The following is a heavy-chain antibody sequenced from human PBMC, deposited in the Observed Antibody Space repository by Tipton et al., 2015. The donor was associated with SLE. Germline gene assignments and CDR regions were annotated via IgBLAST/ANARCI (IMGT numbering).Heavy chain of an antibody. Sequence: LRLSCAASGFTFSSYSMNWVRQAPGKGLEWIGSLHYSGATYYNPSLNSRVAMSVDTSKNQFTLQLSSVTAADTAVYYCARDLSSRLIIVVVAAFDIWGQGTTVIVSS. CDR1: GFTFSSYS. J-gene: IGHJ3*02. CDR2: LHYSGAT. CDR3: ARDLSSRLIIVVVAAFDI. V-gene: IGHV4-59*12. D-gene: IGHD3-22*01.